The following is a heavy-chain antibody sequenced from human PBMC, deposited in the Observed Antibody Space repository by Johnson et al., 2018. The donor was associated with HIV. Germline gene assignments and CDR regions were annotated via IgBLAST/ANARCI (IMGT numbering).Heavy chain of an antibody. CDR3: ARDQWIQLWRDAFDI. V-gene: IGHV3-30-3*01. D-gene: IGHD5-18*01. CDR1: GFTFSSYA. CDR2: ISYGGSNK. Sequence: QVQLVESGGGVVQPGRSLRLSCAASGFTFSSYAMHWVRQAPGKGLEWVAVISYGGSNKYYAVSVKGRFTISRDNSKNTLYLQMNSLRAEDTAVYYCARDQWIQLWRDAFDIWGQGTMVSVSS. J-gene: IGHJ3*02.